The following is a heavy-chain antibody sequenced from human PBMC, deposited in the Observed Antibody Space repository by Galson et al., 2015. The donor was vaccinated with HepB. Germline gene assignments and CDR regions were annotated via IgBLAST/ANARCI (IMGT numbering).Heavy chain of an antibody. CDR2: FMPIFGAA. V-gene: IGHV1-69*13. Sequence: SVKVSCKASGGTFSNYAISWVRQAPGQGLEWMGGFMPIFGAANYAQKFQGRVTITADESTSTAYMALSSLGSEDTAVYYCAGGVGSGSYSTNFDYWGQGTLVTVSS. J-gene: IGHJ4*02. CDR3: AGGVGSGSYSTNFDY. D-gene: IGHD1-26*01. CDR1: GGTFSNYA.